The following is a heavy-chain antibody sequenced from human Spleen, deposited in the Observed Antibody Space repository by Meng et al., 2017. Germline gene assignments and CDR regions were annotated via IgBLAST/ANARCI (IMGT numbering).Heavy chain of an antibody. J-gene: IGHJ4*02. D-gene: IGHD6-13*01. Sequence: GESLKISCAASGFTFSDYYMSWIRQAPGKGLEWVSYISSSGSTIYYADSVKGRFTISRDNAKNSLYLQMNSLRAEDTAVYYCAKDYSSSWQRLVYWGQGTLVTVSS. CDR1: GFTFSDYY. CDR2: ISSSGSTI. V-gene: IGHV3-11*01. CDR3: AKDYSSSWQRLVY.